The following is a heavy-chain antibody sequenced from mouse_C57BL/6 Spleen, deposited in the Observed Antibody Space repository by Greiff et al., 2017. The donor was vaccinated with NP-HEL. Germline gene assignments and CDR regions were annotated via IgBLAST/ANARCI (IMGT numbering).Heavy chain of an antibody. D-gene: IGHD2-5*01. CDR1: GYTFTDYE. J-gene: IGHJ3*01. CDR2: IDPETGGT. Sequence: QVQLKESGAELVRPGASVTLSCKASGYTFTDYEMHWVKQTPVHGLEWIGAIDPETGGTAYNQKVQGKAILTADKSSSTAYMELRSLTSEDSAVYYCTRGDYSNYPHFAYWGQGTLVTVSA. CDR3: TRGDYSNYPHFAY. V-gene: IGHV1-15*01.